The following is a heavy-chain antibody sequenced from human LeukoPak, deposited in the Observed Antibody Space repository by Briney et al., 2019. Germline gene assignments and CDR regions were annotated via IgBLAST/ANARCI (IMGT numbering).Heavy chain of an antibody. D-gene: IGHD2-15*01. V-gene: IGHV3-74*01. J-gene: IGHJ3*02. CDR1: GFIFSSYW. CDR2: IQYDGSTT. Sequence: GGSLRLSCAASGFIFSSYWMHWVRHAPGKGLVWVARIQYDGSTTNYADSVKSRFTISRDNAKKTLYVQMNSLRAEDTAVYYCARALVAGVTLNALDIWGQGTMVTVSS. CDR3: ARALVAGVTLNALDI.